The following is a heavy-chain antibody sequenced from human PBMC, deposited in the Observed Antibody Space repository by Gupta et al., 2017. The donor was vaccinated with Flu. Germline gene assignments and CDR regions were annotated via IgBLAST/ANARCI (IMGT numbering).Heavy chain of an antibody. V-gene: IGHV3-9*01. CDR3: AKDIVATSHYYYGMDV. J-gene: IGHJ6*02. D-gene: IGHD5-12*01. CDR1: GFTFDDYA. CDR2: ISWNSGSI. Sequence: EVQLVESGGGLVQPGRSLRLSCAASGFTFDDYAMHWVRQAPGKGLEWVSGISWNSGSIGYADSVKGRFTISRDNAKNSLYLQMNSLRAEDTALYYCAKDIVATSHYYYGMDVWGQGTTVTVSS.